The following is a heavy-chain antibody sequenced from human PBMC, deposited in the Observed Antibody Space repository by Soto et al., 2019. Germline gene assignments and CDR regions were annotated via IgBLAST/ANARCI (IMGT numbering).Heavy chain of an antibody. CDR3: ASLYDSSGYYYSDRMVFDY. V-gene: IGHV4-30-4*01. CDR1: GGSISSGDYY. Sequence: SETLSLTCTVSGGSISSGDYYWSWIRQPPGKGLEWIGYIYYSGSTYYNPSLKSRVTISVDTSKNQFSLKPSSVTAADTAVYYCASLYDSSGYYYSDRMVFDYWGQGSSVIVSS. CDR2: IYYSGST. J-gene: IGHJ4*02. D-gene: IGHD3-22*01.